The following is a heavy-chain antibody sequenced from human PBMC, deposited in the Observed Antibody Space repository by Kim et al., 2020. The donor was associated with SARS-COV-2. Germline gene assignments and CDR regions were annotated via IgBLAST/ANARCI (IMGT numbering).Heavy chain of an antibody. CDR3: VRADPGVRYSSGWIFDY. Sequence: ASVKVSCKASGYTFTSYAMHWVRQAPGQRLEWMGWINAGNGNTKYSQKFQGRVTITRDTSASTAYMELSSLRFEDTAVYYCVRADPGVRYSSGWIFDYWGQGTLVTVSS. V-gene: IGHV1-3*01. J-gene: IGHJ4*02. CDR2: INAGNGNT. CDR1: GYTFTSYA. D-gene: IGHD6-19*01.